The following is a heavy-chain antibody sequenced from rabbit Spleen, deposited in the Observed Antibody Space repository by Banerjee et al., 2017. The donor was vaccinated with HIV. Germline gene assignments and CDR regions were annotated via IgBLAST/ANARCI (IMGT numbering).Heavy chain of an antibody. Sequence: QEQLEESGGGLVKPEGSLTLTCKASGFSFSDRDVMCWVRQAPGKGLEWIACINTATGKAVYATWAKGRFTISRTSSTTVTLQMTSLTAADTATYFCARGSAAMTMVITGFYFKLWGQGTLVTVS. V-gene: IGHV1S45*01. J-gene: IGHJ4*01. D-gene: IGHD2-1*01. CDR3: ARGSAAMTMVITGFYFKL. CDR2: INTATGKA. CDR1: GFSFSDRDV.